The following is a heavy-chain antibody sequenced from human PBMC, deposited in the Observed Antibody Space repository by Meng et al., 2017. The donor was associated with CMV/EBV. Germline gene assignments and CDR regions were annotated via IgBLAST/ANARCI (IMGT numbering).Heavy chain of an antibody. CDR1: GGTFSSYT. D-gene: IGHD3-22*01. V-gene: IGHV1-69*02. Sequence: SVKVSCKASGGTFSSYTISWVRQAPGQGLEWMGRIIPILGIANYAQKFQGRVTITADKSTNTAYMELSSLRSEDTAVYYCARSYYDSSGYYAYWGQGTLVTVSS. CDR3: ARSYYDSSGYYAY. CDR2: IIPILGIA. J-gene: IGHJ4*02.